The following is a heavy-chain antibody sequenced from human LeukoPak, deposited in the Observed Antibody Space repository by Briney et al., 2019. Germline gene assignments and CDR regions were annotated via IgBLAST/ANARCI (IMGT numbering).Heavy chain of an antibody. V-gene: IGHV3-30*18. CDR1: VFTFSSYG. Sequence: GGSLRLSCAPSVFTFSSYGMHWVRQAPGKGLEWVAVISYDGSNKYYADSVKGRFTISRDKSKNTLYLQMNSLRAEDTAVYFCAKDHYYYGSGSRHYYYYGMDVWGQGTTVTVSS. D-gene: IGHD3-10*01. CDR2: ISYDGSNK. J-gene: IGHJ6*02. CDR3: AKDHYYYGSGSRHYYYYGMDV.